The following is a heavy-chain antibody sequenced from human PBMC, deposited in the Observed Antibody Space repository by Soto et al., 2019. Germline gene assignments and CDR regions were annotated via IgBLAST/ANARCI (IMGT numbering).Heavy chain of an antibody. CDR3: ARGGFTMLRGAWLGMDV. J-gene: IGHJ6*02. V-gene: IGHV3-66*01. D-gene: IGHD3-10*01. CDR2: IYSGGST. CDR1: GFTVSSNY. Sequence: EVQLVESGGGLVQPGGSLRLSCAASGFTVSSNYMSWVRQAPGKGLEWVSVIYSGGSTYYADSVKGRFTISRDNSKNTLIRQMNSLRAVNTAVYYCARGGFTMLRGAWLGMDVWGQGTTVTVSS.